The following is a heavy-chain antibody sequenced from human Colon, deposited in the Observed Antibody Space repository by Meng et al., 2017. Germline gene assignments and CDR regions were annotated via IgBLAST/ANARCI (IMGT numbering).Heavy chain of an antibody. CDR1: GYTFTGYY. D-gene: IGHD3-3*01. CDR2: INPNSGGT. Sequence: QGQLGQSGAEVKKPGASVKVSCKASGYTFTGYYMHWVRQAPGQGLEWMGRINPNSGGTNYAQKFQGRVTMTRDTSISTAYMELSRLRSDDTAVYYCARPPYDFWSGYSRIFDYWGQGTLVTVSS. J-gene: IGHJ4*02. CDR3: ARPPYDFWSGYSRIFDY. V-gene: IGHV1-2*06.